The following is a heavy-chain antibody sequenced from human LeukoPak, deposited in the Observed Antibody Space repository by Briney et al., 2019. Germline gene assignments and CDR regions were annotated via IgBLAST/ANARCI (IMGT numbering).Heavy chain of an antibody. D-gene: IGHD2-2*01. CDR3: ARRDSTQYYYYYGMDV. CDR1: GGTFSSYA. CDR2: IIPIFGTA. V-gene: IGHV1-69*13. J-gene: IGHJ6*02. Sequence: SAKVSCKASGGTFSSYAISWVRQAPGQGLEWMGGIIPIFGTANYAQKFQGRVTITADESTSTAYMELSSLRSEDTAVYYCARRDSTQYYYYYGMDVWGQGTTVTVSS.